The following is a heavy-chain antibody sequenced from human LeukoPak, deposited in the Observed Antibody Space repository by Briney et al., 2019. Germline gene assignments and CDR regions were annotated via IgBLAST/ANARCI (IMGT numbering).Heavy chain of an antibody. Sequence: SETLSLTCTVSGGSISSYHWSWIRQPPGKGLEWIGYIYYSGSTNYNPSLKSRATTSVDASKNQFSLKLSSVTAADTAVYYCARGGGYYYGSGSYSMDVWGQGTTVTVSS. D-gene: IGHD3-10*01. J-gene: IGHJ6*02. CDR1: GGSISSYH. V-gene: IGHV4-59*01. CDR3: ARGGGYYYGSGSYSMDV. CDR2: IYYSGST.